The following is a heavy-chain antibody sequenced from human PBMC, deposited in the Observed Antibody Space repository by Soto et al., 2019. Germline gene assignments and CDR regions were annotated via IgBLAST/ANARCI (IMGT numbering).Heavy chain of an antibody. CDR2: IGANGGGA. Sequence: EVQLLEPGGGFVQPGVSLRLSCEASGFTFSSFFMSWVRQAPGKGLEWVSGIGANGGGAYYPVSVKGRFTISRDNFKNTLYLQMSKLRAEDTAVYYCARDPNGDYLGAFDFWRQKTTVTVSS. CDR3: ARDPNGDYLGAFDF. D-gene: IGHD4-17*01. CDR1: GFTFSSFF. J-gene: IGHJ3*01. V-gene: IGHV3-23*01.